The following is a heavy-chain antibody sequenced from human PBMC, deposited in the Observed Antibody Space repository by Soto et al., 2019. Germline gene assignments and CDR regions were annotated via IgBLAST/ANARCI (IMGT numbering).Heavy chain of an antibody. D-gene: IGHD2-2*01. CDR1: GFTFSSYG. J-gene: IGHJ6*02. V-gene: IGHV3-33*01. Sequence: PGGSLRLSCAASGFTFSSYGMHWVRQAPGKGLEWVAVIWYDGSNKYYADSVKGRFTISRDNSKNTLYLQMNSLRAEDTAVYYCAREGPYCSSTSCSITYYYYYGMDVWGQGTTVTVSS. CDR3: AREGPYCSSTSCSITYYYYYGMDV. CDR2: IWYDGSNK.